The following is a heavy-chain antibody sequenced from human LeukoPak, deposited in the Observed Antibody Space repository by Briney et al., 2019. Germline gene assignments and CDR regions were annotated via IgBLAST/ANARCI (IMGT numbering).Heavy chain of an antibody. CDR3: ARDHSGYTIFLDY. D-gene: IGHD5-12*01. Sequence: ASVKVSCKASGYTFTSYAMHWVRQAPGQRLEWMGWINAGNGNTKYSQKFQGRVTITRDTSASTAYMELSSLRSADTAVYYCARDHSGYTIFLDYWGQGTLVTVSS. J-gene: IGHJ4*02. CDR1: GYTFTSYA. V-gene: IGHV1-3*01. CDR2: INAGNGNT.